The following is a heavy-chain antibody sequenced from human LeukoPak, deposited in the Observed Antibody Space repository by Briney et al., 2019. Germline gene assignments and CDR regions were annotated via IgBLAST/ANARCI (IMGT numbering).Heavy chain of an antibody. D-gene: IGHD3-10*01. Sequence: KPSETLSLTCTVSGGSISSSSYYWGWIRQPPGKGLEWIGSIYYSGSTYYNPSLKSRVTISVDTSKNQFSLKLSSVTAADTAVYYCVREVVGESPEYFQHWGQGTLVTVSS. V-gene: IGHV4-39*07. CDR1: GGSISSSSYY. CDR3: VREVVGESPEYFQH. J-gene: IGHJ1*01. CDR2: IYYSGST.